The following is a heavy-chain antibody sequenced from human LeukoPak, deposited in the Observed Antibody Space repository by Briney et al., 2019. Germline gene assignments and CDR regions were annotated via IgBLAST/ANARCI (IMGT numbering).Heavy chain of an antibody. J-gene: IGHJ4*02. V-gene: IGHV4-30-4*08. CDR1: GGSFSGYY. CDR2: IYYSGST. CDR3: ARVSHYDSSGYYYFDY. D-gene: IGHD3-22*01. Sequence: SETLSLTCAVYGGSFSGYYWSWIRQPPGKGLEWIGYIYYSGSTYYNPSLKSRVTISVDTSKNQFSLKLSSVTAADTAVYYCARVSHYDSSGYYYFDYWGQGTLVTVSS.